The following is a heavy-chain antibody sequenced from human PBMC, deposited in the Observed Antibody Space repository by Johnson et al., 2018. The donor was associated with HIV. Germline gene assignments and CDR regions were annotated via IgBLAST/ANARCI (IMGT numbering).Heavy chain of an antibody. CDR2: ISYDGSNK. CDR1: GFTFSSYA. CDR3: AKEGDYRVSFGHYSSDAFDM. V-gene: IGHV3-30*04. Sequence: QVQLVESGGGLVQPGGSLRLSCAASGFTFSSYAMHWVRQAPGKGLEWVAVISYDGSNKYYADSVKGRFTISRDISKNTLFLQMNSLRHEDMAMYYCAKEGDYRVSFGHYSSDAFDMWGQGTMVTVSS. D-gene: IGHD2-21*01. J-gene: IGHJ3*02.